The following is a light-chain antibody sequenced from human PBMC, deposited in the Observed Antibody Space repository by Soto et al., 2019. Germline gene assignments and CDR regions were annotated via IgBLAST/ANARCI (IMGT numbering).Light chain of an antibody. Sequence: DIQMTQSPSTLSAYVGDKVTITCRASQSISSWLAWYQQKPGKAPKLLIYKASTLESGVPSRFSGSGSGTEFTLTISSLQPDDFATYYCQKYNSYLWTFGQGTKVDIK. V-gene: IGKV1-5*03. J-gene: IGKJ1*01. CDR1: QSISSW. CDR3: QKYNSYLWT. CDR2: KAS.